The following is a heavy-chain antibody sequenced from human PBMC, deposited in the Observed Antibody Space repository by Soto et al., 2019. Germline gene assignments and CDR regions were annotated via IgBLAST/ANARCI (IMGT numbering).Heavy chain of an antibody. Sequence: GGSLRLSCAASGFTFSSYGMHWVRQAPGKGLEWVAVISYDGSNKYYADSVKGPFTISRDNSKNTLYLQMNSLRAEGTAVYYCAKSAAAGPYYYYGMDVWGQGTTVTVSS. CDR2: ISYDGSNK. V-gene: IGHV3-30*18. CDR3: AKSAAAGPYYYYGMDV. CDR1: GFTFSSYG. D-gene: IGHD6-13*01. J-gene: IGHJ6*02.